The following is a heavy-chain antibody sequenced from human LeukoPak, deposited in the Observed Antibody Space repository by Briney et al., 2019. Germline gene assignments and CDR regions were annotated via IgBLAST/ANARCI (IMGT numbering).Heavy chain of an antibody. CDR3: ARDQPSRGGSSWYVD. CDR2: ISSSSSYI. J-gene: IGHJ4*02. V-gene: IGHV3-21*01. Sequence: GGSLRLSCAASGFTFSSYSMNWVRQAPGKGLEWVSSISSSSSYIYYADSVKGRFTISRDNAKSSLYLQMNSLRAEDTAVYYCARDQPSRGGSSWYVDWGQGTLVTVSS. CDR1: GFTFSSYS. D-gene: IGHD6-13*01.